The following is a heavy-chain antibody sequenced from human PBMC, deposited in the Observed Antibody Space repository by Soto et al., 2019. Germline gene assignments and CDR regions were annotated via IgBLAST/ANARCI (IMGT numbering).Heavy chain of an antibody. CDR2: IKSKTDGGTT. V-gene: IGHV3-15*01. CDR3: ASLDTARIQIAGY. D-gene: IGHD5-18*01. J-gene: IGHJ4*02. Sequence: GGSLRLSCAASGFTFSNAWMSWVRQAPGKGLEWVGRIKSKTDGGTTDYAAPVKGRFTISRDSAKNSMYLQMNSLTVEDTAIYYCASLDTARIQIAGYWGQGSQVTVSS. CDR1: GFTFSNAW.